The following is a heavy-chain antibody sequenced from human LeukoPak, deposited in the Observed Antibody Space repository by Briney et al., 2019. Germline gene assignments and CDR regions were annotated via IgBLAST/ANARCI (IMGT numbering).Heavy chain of an antibody. D-gene: IGHD5-12*01. CDR1: GFTFSSYG. CDR2: IWYDGNNK. CDR3: ARKQRRGYDPRNWFDP. J-gene: IGHJ5*02. V-gene: IGHV3-33*01. Sequence: PGGSLRLSCAASGFTFSSYGMHWVRQAPGKGLEWVALIWYDGNNKYYADSVKGRFTISRDNSKNTLYLQLNSLRAEDTAVYYCARKQRRGYDPRNWFDPWGQGTLVTVSS.